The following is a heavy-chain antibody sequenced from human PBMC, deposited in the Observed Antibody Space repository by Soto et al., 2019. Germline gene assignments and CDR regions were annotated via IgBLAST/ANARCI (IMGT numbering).Heavy chain of an antibody. J-gene: IGHJ5*02. CDR3: ARERSISNWFDP. CDR1: GGSISSGGYY. V-gene: IGHV4-31*03. Sequence: SETLSLTCTVSGGSISSGGYYWSWIRQHPGKGLEWIGYIYYSGSTYYNPSLKSRVTISVDTSKNQFSLKLSSVTAADTAVYYCARERSISNWFDPWGQGTLVTVSS. D-gene: IGHD6-6*01. CDR2: IYYSGST.